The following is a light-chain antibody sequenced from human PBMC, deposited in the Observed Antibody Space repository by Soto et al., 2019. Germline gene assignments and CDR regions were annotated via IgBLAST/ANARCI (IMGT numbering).Light chain of an antibody. CDR1: QGIGRS. J-gene: IGKJ1*01. CDR3: QKYDSVPT. Sequence: IQMTQSPSSLSASVGDTVTITCRPSQGIGRSLAWYQQKPGTVPKVLIHAASTLQSGVSSRFSGRGSGTYFNLAISSLQPEYVATYYCQKYDSVPTFGPGTKVEI. V-gene: IGKV1-27*01. CDR2: AAS.